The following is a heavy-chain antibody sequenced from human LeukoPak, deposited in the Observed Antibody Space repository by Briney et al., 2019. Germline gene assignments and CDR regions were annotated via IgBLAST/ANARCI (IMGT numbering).Heavy chain of an antibody. CDR1: GGSFSGYY. CDR2: INHSGST. J-gene: IGHJ4*02. V-gene: IGHV4-34*01. CDR3: ARLSRGRYFDWLLPKYYFDY. D-gene: IGHD3-9*01. Sequence: SETLSLTCAVYGGSFSGYYSSWIRQPPGKGLEWIGEINHSGSTNYNPSLKSRVTISVDTSKNQFSLKLSSVTAADTAVYYCARLSRGRYFDWLLPKYYFDYWGQGTLVTVSS.